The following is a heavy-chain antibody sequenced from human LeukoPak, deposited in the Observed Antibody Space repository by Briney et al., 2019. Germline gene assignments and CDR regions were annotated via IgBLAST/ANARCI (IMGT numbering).Heavy chain of an antibody. CDR3: AGGPGPLVAGRSAIDY. CDR1: GGSFSGYY. J-gene: IGHJ4*02. V-gene: IGHV4-34*01. Sequence: SETLSLTCAVYGGSFSGYYWSWIRQPPGKGLEWIGEINHSGSTNYNPSLKSRVTISVDTSKNQFSLKLSSATAADTAVYYCAGGPGPLVAGRSAIDYWGQGTLVTVSS. D-gene: IGHD6-19*01. CDR2: INHSGST.